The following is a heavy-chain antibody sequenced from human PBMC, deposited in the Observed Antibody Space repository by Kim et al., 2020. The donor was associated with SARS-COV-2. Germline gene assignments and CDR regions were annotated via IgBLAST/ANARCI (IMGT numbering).Heavy chain of an antibody. J-gene: IGHJ3*02. CDR2: IKQDGSEK. D-gene: IGHD2-15*01. CDR3: ARGDIVVVVAAFGDAFDI. CDR1: GLTFSSYW. V-gene: IGHV3-7*03. Sequence: GGSLGLSCAASGLTFSSYWMSWVRQAPGKGLEWVANIKQDGSEKYYVDSVKGRFTISRDNAKNSLYLQMNSLRAEDTAVYYCARGDIVVVVAAFGDAFDIWGQGTMVTVSS.